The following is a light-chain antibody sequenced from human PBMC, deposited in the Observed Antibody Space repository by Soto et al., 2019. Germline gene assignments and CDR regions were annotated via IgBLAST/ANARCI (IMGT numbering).Light chain of an antibody. V-gene: IGKV1-5*01. CDR3: QHYKAFSPWT. CDR1: QNISSW. J-gene: IGKJ1*01. CDR2: DAS. Sequence: DIQMTQSPSALSASVGDRVTITCRASQNISSWLAWYQQKPGKAPKSLIYDASSLESGVPSRLSGSGSGTEFTLTINNLXPDDSATYYCQHYKAFSPWTFGQGTKVDTK.